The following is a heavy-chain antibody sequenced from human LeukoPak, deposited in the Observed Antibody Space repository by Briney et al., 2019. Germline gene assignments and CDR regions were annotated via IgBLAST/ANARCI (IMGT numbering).Heavy chain of an antibody. CDR3: ARAGEYYYGSGSSDAFDI. V-gene: IGHV4-59*01. Sequence: SETLSLTCTVSGGSISSYYWSWIRQPPGKGLEWIGYIYYSGSTNYNPSLKSRVTISVDTSKNQFSLKLSSVTAADTAVYYCARAGEYYYGSGSSDAFDIWGQGTMVTVSS. J-gene: IGHJ3*02. D-gene: IGHD3-10*01. CDR2: IYYSGST. CDR1: GGSISSYY.